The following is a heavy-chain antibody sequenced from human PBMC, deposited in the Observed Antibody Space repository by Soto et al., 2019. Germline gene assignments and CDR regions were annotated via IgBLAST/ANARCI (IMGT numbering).Heavy chain of an antibody. CDR1: GGSISSYY. D-gene: IGHD4-4*01. CDR3: ARYPIDYTFDY. J-gene: IGHJ4*02. CDR2: IYYSGST. V-gene: IGHV4-59*12. Sequence: SETLSLTCTVSGGSISSYYWSWIRQPPGKGLEWIGYIYYSGSTNYNPSLKSRVTISVDTSKNQFSLKLSSVTAADTAVYYCARYPIDYTFDYWGQGTLVTVSS.